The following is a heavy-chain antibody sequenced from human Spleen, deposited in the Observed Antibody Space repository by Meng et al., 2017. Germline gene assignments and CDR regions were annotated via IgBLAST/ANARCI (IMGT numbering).Heavy chain of an antibody. CDR3: ARATLITMVRGVIIRNWFDP. J-gene: IGHJ5*02. CDR2: INPNSGGT. V-gene: IGHV1-2*02. Sequence: LVQSGAEVKKPGASVKVSCKASGYTFTGYYMHWVRQAPGQGLEWMGWINPNSGGTNYAQKFQGRVTMTRDTSISTAYMELSRLRSDDTAVYYCARATLITMVRGVIIRNWFDPWGQGTLVTVSS. D-gene: IGHD3-10*01. CDR1: GYTFTGYY.